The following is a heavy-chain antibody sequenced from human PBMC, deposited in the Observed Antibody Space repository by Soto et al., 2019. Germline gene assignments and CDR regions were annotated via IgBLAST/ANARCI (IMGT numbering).Heavy chain of an antibody. CDR2: ISSSSSTI. J-gene: IGHJ4*02. Sequence: EVQLVESGGGLVQPGGSLRLSCAASGFTFSSYSMNWVRQAPGKGLEWVSYISSSSSTIYYADSVKGRFTISRDNAKNSLYLQMNSLRAEDTAVYNCARVAVTSKDYWGQGTLVTVSS. CDR1: GFTFSSYS. D-gene: IGHD4-17*01. V-gene: IGHV3-48*01. CDR3: ARVAVTSKDY.